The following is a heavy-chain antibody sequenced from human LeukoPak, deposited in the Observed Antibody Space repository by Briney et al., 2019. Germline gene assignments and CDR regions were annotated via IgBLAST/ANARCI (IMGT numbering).Heavy chain of an antibody. V-gene: IGHV1-18*04. Sequence: GASVKVSCTASGYTFTSYGISWVRQAPGQGLEWVGWISAYNGNTNYAQKLQGRVTMTTDTSTSTAYMELRSLRSDDTAVYYCAREGYYDILTAADYWGQGTLVTVSS. CDR2: ISAYNGNT. D-gene: IGHD3-9*01. J-gene: IGHJ4*02. CDR3: AREGYYDILTAADY. CDR1: GYTFTSYG.